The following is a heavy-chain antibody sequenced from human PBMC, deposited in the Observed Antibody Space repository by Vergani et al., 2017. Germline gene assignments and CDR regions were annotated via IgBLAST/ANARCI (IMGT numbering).Heavy chain of an antibody. CDR3: AKALELYYYYYGMDV. CDR1: GFTFSSYG. J-gene: IGHJ6*02. V-gene: IGHV3-30*18. D-gene: IGHD1-7*01. Sequence: VQLLVSGGGLVQPGRSLRLSCAASGFTFSSYGMHWVREAPGKGLEWVAVISHDGSNKYFADSVKGRFTISRDNSTNTLYLQMNSLRAEDTAVYYCAKALELYYYYYGMDVWGQGTTVTVSS. CDR2: ISHDGSNK.